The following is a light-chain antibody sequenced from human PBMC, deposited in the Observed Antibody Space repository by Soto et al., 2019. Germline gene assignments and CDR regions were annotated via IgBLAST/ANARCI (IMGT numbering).Light chain of an antibody. V-gene: IGKV3-11*01. CDR2: DAS. Sequence: EIVLTQSPATLSLSPGERATLSCRASQSVSSYLAWYQPKPGQAPRLLIYDASNRATGIPARFSGSGSGTDFTLTIXSLEPEDFAVYYCQQRSNWPLTFGGGTKVEIK. CDR3: QQRSNWPLT. J-gene: IGKJ4*01. CDR1: QSVSSY.